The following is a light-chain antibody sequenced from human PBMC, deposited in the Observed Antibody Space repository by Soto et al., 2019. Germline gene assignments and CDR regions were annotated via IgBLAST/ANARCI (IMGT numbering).Light chain of an antibody. CDR2: EVR. Sequence: QSVLTQPASVSGSPGQSITISCTGTSSDIGSYNYVAWYQQFPGKTPKLIIYEVRNRPSGVSFRFSGSKSGNTASLTISGLQAEDEADYYCSFYTSTYTFVFGTGTKVTVL. CDR1: SSDIGSYNY. J-gene: IGLJ1*01. CDR3: SFYTSTYTFV. V-gene: IGLV2-14*01.